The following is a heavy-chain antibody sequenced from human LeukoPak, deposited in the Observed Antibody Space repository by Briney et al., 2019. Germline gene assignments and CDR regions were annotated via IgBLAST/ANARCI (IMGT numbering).Heavy chain of an antibody. CDR3: ARRGGSYSRRAGRYFDL. D-gene: IGHD1-26*01. V-gene: IGHV4-4*07. J-gene: IGHJ2*01. Sequence: SETLSLTCTVSGGSISSYYWSWIRQPAGKGLEWIGRIYTSGSTNYNPSLKSRVTMSVDTSKNQFSLKLSSVTAADTAIYYCARRGGSYSRRAGRYFDLWGRGTLVTVSS. CDR1: GGSISSYY. CDR2: IYTSGST.